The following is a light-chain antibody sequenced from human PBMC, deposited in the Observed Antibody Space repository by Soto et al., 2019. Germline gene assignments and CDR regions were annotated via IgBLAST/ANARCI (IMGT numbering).Light chain of an antibody. J-gene: IGKJ4*01. CDR1: QSISNY. CDR2: AAS. Sequence: DIEMTQSPSSLSASVGDRVTIACRASQSISNYLNWYQHKPGKVPKLLIYAASSLQSGVPTRFSGSGSGTDFTLTISSLQPEDVATYDCQQSYGTPLTFGGGTKVEIK. V-gene: IGKV1-39*01. CDR3: QQSYGTPLT.